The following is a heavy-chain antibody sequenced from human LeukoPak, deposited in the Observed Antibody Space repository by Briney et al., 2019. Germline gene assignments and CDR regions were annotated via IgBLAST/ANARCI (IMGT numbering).Heavy chain of an antibody. CDR1: GVTFSSDA. D-gene: IGHD6-13*01. CDR2: ISFDGSNK. V-gene: IGHV3-30-3*01. CDR3: VRERRIAAAGTARDF. J-gene: IGHJ4*02. Sequence: PGGSLRLSCAASGVTFSSDAKYWVCMAPRKGKGWVAVISFDGSNKYYSDPSNGRFTITRDNPKNTLYLQVTSLRAEDTAVYYCVRERRIAAAGTARDFGARRTVVSVSS.